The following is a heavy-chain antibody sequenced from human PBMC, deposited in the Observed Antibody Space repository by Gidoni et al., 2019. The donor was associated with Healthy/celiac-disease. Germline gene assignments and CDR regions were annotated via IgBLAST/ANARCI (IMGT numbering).Heavy chain of an antibody. D-gene: IGHD3-10*01. CDR2: ISYDGSNK. CDR1: GFTFSSYA. V-gene: IGHV3-30-3*01. J-gene: IGHJ4*02. CDR3: ARAGVRGVGY. Sequence: QVQLVESGGGVVQPGRSLRLSCAASGFTFSSYAMHWVRQAPGKGLEWVAVISYDGSNKYYADSVKGRFTISRDNSKNTLYLQMNSLRAEDTAVYYCARAGVRGVGYWGQGTLVTVSS.